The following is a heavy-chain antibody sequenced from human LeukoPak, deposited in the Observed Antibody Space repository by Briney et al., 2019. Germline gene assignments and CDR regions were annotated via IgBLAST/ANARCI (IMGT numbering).Heavy chain of an antibody. CDR3: ARRATSERGHSYGLDY. J-gene: IGHJ4*02. D-gene: IGHD5-18*01. Sequence: GGSLRLSCAASGFTFSSYEMNWVRQAPGKGLEWVSYISSSGSTIYYADSVKGRFTISRDNAKNSLYLQMNSLRAEDTAVYYCARRATSERGHSYGLDYWGQGTLVTVSS. V-gene: IGHV3-48*03. CDR1: GFTFSSYE. CDR2: ISSSGSTI.